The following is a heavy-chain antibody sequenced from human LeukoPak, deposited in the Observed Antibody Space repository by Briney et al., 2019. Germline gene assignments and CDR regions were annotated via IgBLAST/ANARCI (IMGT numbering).Heavy chain of an antibody. J-gene: IGHJ4*02. CDR1: GGSISSSSYY. Sequence: SETLSLTCTVSGGSISSSSYYWGWIRQPPGKGLEWIGSIYYSGSTYYNPSLKSRVTISVDTSKNQFSLKLSSVTAADTAVYYCARIIDTFGGVIALDGFDYWGQGTLVTVSS. CDR2: IYYSGST. V-gene: IGHV4-39*07. D-gene: IGHD3-16*02. CDR3: ARIIDTFGGVIALDGFDY.